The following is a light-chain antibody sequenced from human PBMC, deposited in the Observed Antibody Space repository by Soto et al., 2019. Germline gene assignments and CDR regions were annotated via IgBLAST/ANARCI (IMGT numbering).Light chain of an antibody. J-gene: IGKJ2*01. V-gene: IGKV3-20*01. Sequence: DIVLTQSPGTLSLSPGERASLSCRASQSVSSGHLAWYQQKPGQAPRLLIYGASSRATGIPDRFSGSGSGTDFTLTISRLEPEDYAVYYCQQYGGVPYTFGQGTKLEIK. CDR2: GAS. CDR1: QSVSSGH. CDR3: QQYGGVPYT.